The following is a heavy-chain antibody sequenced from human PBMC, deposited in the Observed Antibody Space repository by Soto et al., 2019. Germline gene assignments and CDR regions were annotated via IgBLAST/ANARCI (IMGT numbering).Heavy chain of an antibody. CDR2: ISYDGNSE. CDR1: GFTFSTYE. D-gene: IGHD4-17*01. CDR3: ARDRVLAAVPTGFGY. V-gene: IGHV3-30*04. J-gene: IGHJ4*02. Sequence: VQLVESGGAVVQPGRSLRLSCATSGFTFSTYEMYWVRQAPGKGLEWVATISYDGNSEYYADSVKGRFTISRDISESTLDLQMNSLSAADTAVYYCARDRVLAAVPTGFGYWGQGTLVTVAS.